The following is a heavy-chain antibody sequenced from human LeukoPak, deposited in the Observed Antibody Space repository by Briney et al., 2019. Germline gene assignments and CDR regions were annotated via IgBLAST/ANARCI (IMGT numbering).Heavy chain of an antibody. CDR1: GGSISSYY. D-gene: IGHD2-2*01. J-gene: IGHJ5*02. Sequence: SETLSLTCTVSGGSISSYYWSWIRQPAGKGLGWIGRIYTSGSTNYNPSLKSRVTMSVDTSKNQFSLKLSPVTAADTAVYYCARVRTGYCSSTSCRGWFDPWGQGTLVTVSS. CDR2: IYTSGST. CDR3: ARVRTGYCSSTSCRGWFDP. V-gene: IGHV4-4*07.